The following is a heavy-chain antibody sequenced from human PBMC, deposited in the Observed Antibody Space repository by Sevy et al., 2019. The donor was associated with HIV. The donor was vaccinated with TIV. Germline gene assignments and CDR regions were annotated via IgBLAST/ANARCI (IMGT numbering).Heavy chain of an antibody. CDR1: GDSMTSYYY. D-gene: IGHD5-12*01. V-gene: IGHV4-38-2*01. Sequence: SETLSLTCVVSGDSMTSYYYWGWIRQSPGKGLEWIGSVLHGGTTYYSASLKSRVTISGDTSKNQISLNLNSVTAADTATYYCARPIYSGRQGFVNVAFDLWGQGTMVTVSS. CDR3: ARPIYSGRQGFVNVAFDL. J-gene: IGHJ3*01. CDR2: VLHGGTT.